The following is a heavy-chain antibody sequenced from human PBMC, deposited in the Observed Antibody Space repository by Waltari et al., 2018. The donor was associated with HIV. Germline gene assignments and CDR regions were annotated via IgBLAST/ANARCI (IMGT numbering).Heavy chain of an antibody. Sequence: VQLVESGGGSIKTGGSLRLSCPASGFSVSNHWMYWVRQGPGKGLVWVARLNSDGSSRNYADAVKGRFVISRDNARNTVYLQLNSLRVEDTAMYFCARASHYIEFSTFDGDYYFDVWGRGTRVAVSS. D-gene: IGHD2-15*01. CDR3: ARASHYIEFSTFDGDYYFDV. CDR2: LNSDGSSR. J-gene: IGHJ4*02. V-gene: IGHV3-74*01. CDR1: GFSVSNHW.